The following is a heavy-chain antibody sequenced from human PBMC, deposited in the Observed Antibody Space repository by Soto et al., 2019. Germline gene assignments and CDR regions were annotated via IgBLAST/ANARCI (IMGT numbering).Heavy chain of an antibody. D-gene: IGHD2-8*01. J-gene: IGHJ4*02. V-gene: IGHV3-23*01. CDR3: VRDDPGLVMDY. CDR1: GFTFSSQA. Sequence: VGSMELGSAASGFTFSSQAMNGVRQAPGKGLEWVSSISGSASTTYYADSVKGRFTISRDNSKNTLYLQMNSLRAEDTAVYFCVRDDPGLVMDYWVLGTLVTVSS. CDR2: ISGSASTT.